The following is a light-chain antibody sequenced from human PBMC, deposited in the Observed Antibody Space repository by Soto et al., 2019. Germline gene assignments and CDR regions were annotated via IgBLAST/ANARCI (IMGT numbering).Light chain of an antibody. J-gene: IGKJ3*01. CDR3: QQSYTTPFT. CDR2: AAS. Sequence: DIQMTQSPSSLSASVGDRVTIPCRASQSISSHLNWYQQKPGKAPKLLIHAASDLQSGVPSRFSGSGSGTDFTLTISSLQPEDFATYFCQQSYTTPFTFGPGTRVDIK. CDR1: QSISSH. V-gene: IGKV1-39*01.